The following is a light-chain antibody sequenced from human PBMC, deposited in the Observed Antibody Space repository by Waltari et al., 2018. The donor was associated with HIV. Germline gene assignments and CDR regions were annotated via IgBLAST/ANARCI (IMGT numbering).Light chain of an antibody. Sequence: QSVLTQPPSVSAAPGQKVTISCPGSSSNLGNHYVTWYQQLPGTAPKLLIYDNNKRPSGIPDRFSGSKSGTSATLGITGLQTGDEADYYCGTWDSSLSAYVVFGGGTKLTVL. J-gene: IGLJ2*01. CDR2: DNN. V-gene: IGLV1-51*01. CDR1: SSNLGNHY. CDR3: GTWDSSLSAYVV.